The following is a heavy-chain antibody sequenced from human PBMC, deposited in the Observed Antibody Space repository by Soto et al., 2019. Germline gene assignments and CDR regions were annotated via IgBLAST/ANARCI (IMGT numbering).Heavy chain of an antibody. CDR3: AREAPDYYDSSGYFDY. D-gene: IGHD3-22*01. Sequence: GGSLRLSCAASGFTVSSNYMSWVRQAPGKGLEWVSVIYSGGSTYYADSVKGRSTISRDNSKNTLYLQMNSLRAEDTAVYYCAREAPDYYDSSGYFDYWGQGTLVTVSS. V-gene: IGHV3-53*01. CDR2: IYSGGST. CDR1: GFTVSSNY. J-gene: IGHJ4*02.